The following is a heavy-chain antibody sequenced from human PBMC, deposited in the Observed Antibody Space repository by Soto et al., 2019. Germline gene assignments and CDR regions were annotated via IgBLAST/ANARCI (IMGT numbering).Heavy chain of an antibody. V-gene: IGHV4-4*07. J-gene: IGHJ4*02. CDR1: GGCISTYY. D-gene: IGHD3-10*01. Sequence: QVQLQEWGPGLVKPSETLSLTCSVSGGCISTYYWSWIRQPAGKGLEWIGRIYSGGSTNFNPSLRSRVTMSVDMSKNQFSLKLTSVTAADTAVYYCARGPGGFGELSLDYWGQGTLVTVSS. CDR3: ARGPGGFGELSLDY. CDR2: IYSGGST.